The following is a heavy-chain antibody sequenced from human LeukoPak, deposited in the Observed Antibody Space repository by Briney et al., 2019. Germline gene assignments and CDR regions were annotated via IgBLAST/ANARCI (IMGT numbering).Heavy chain of an antibody. D-gene: IGHD3-9*01. V-gene: IGHV4-31*03. CDR3: ARSFYHILIGYYQYFDP. CDR2: IYYSGST. CDR1: GVPISSGDYY. Sequence: SETLSRTCTVSGVPISSGDYYWSWIRQHPGKGLERIGYIYYSGSTYYNPSLKSRVTISVDTSKNQFSLKLSSVTAADTAVYYCARSFYHILIGYYQYFDPWGQGTLVTVSS. J-gene: IGHJ4*02.